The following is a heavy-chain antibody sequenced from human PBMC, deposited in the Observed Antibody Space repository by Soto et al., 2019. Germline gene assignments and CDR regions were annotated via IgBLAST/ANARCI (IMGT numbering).Heavy chain of an antibody. D-gene: IGHD3-22*01. CDR3: ARDRVYYNSGYYYDYGMDV. J-gene: IGHJ6*02. Sequence: GGSLRLSCVASGFTLSNYWIHWVRQAPGKGLVWVSRINTDGSSTTYADSVQGRFTITRDNAQNTVYLQMKSLRAEDTAVYYCARDRVYYNSGYYYDYGMDVWGQGTTVTVS. V-gene: IGHV3-74*01. CDR2: INTDGSST. CDR1: GFTLSNYW.